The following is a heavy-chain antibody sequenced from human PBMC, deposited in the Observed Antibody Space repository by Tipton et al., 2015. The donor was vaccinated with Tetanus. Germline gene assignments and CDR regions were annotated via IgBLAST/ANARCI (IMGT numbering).Heavy chain of an antibody. V-gene: IGHV2-70*01. J-gene: IGHJ6*02. Sequence: LVKPTQTLTLTCTFSGFSLSTSGMCVSWIRQPPGKALEWLALIDWDDDKYYSTSLKTRLTISKDTSKNQVVLTMTNMDPVDTATYYCARMTLIAARPVGEEEAQYYYYYGMDVWGQGTTVTVSS. D-gene: IGHD6-6*01. CDR3: ARMTLIAARPVGEEEAQYYYYYGMDV. CDR2: IDWDDDK. CDR1: GFSLSTSGMC.